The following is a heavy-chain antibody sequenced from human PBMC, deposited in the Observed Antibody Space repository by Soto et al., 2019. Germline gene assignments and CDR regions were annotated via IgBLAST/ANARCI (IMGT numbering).Heavy chain of an antibody. V-gene: IGHV3-30*18. CDR2: ISYDGSNK. Sequence: PGGSLRLSCASSGFTFSSYGMHLVRQAPGKGLEWVAVISYDGSNKYYADSVKGRFTISRDNSKNTLYLQMNSLRAEDTAVYYCANVLRLDYWGQGTLVTAPQ. J-gene: IGHJ4*02. CDR3: ANVLRLDY. D-gene: IGHD2-8*01. CDR1: GFTFSSYG.